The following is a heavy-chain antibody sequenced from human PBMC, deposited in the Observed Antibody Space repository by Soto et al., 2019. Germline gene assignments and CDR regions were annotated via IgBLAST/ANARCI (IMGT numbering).Heavy chain of an antibody. CDR2: IGTAGDT. CDR3: ARENYSSSWYGFDY. V-gene: IGHV3-13*01. D-gene: IGHD6-13*01. J-gene: IGHJ4*02. CDR1: GFTFSSYD. Sequence: LRLSCAASGFTFSSYDMHWVRQATGKGLEWVSAIGTAGDTYYPGSVKGRFTISRENAKNSLYLQMNSLRAGDTAVYYCARENYSSSWYGFDYWGQGTLVTVSS.